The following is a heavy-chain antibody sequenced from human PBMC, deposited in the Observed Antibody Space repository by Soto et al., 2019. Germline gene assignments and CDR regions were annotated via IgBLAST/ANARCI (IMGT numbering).Heavy chain of an antibody. CDR1: GFTFSSYW. D-gene: IGHD6-19*01. CDR3: ATSGYSSGWFPDYYYGMDV. CDR2: IKQDGSEK. Sequence: GGSLRLSCAASGFTFSSYWMSWVRQAPGKGLEWVANIKQDGSEKYYVDSVKGRFTISRDNAKNSLYLQMNSLRAEDTAVYYCATSGYSSGWFPDYYYGMDVWGQGTTVTVSS. V-gene: IGHV3-7*03. J-gene: IGHJ6*02.